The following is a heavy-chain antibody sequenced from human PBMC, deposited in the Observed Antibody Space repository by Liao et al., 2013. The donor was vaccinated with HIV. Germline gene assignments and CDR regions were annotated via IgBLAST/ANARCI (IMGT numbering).Heavy chain of an antibody. CDR2: IDHSGSS. CDR3: ARGRGTSAFDI. Sequence: QVHLQQWGAGLLKPSETLSLTCAVYGGSSSDYYWSWIRQSPGKGLEWIGEIDHSGSSNYNPSLKSRVTISVDTSKNQFSLRLSSVTAADTAVYYCARGRGTSAFDIWGQGTMVTVSS. CDR1: GGSSSDYY. D-gene: IGHD1-1*01. J-gene: IGHJ3*02. V-gene: IGHV4-34*01.